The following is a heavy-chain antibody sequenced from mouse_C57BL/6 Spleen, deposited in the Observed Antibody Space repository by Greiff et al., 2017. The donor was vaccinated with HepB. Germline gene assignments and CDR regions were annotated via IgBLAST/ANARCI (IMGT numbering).Heavy chain of an antibody. D-gene: IGHD3-2*02. CDR1: GYAFSSSW. Sequence: QVQLQQSGPELVKPGASVKISCKASGYAFSSSWMNWVKQRPGKGLEWIGRIYPGDGDTNYNGKFKGKATLTADKSSSTAYMQLSSLTSEDSAVYFCARSGDSSGIYWGQGTLVTVSA. V-gene: IGHV1-82*01. CDR3: ARSGDSSGIY. CDR2: IYPGDGDT. J-gene: IGHJ3*01.